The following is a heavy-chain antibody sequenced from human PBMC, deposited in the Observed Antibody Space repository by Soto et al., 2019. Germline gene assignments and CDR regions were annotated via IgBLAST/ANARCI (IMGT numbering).Heavy chain of an antibody. D-gene: IGHD3-10*01. CDR3: PRGIARGDYYYMDV. CDR2: VSAYNGVT. J-gene: IGHJ6*03. Sequence: QVHLVQSGAEVKGPGDSMKVSCKTSGYTFTAYGIDWVRQAPGQGLEWMGWVSAYNGVTNYAQKLHGRVAMTTDTSTKTAYRELRSLRPDDTAVYYCPRGIARGDYYYMDVWGIGTTVTVSS. V-gene: IGHV1-18*01. CDR1: GYTFTAYG.